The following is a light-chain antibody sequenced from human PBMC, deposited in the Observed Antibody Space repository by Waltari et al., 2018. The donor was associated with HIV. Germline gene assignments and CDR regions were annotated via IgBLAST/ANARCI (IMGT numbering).Light chain of an antibody. CDR1: SSDVGGYNY. Sequence: QSALTQPPSASGSPGQSVTISCTGTSSDVGGYNYVSWYQQHPGKAPKLMIYEVSKRPSGVPDRFAGSKCGNAASLTVAGLQAEDEADYYCSSYAGSNMLFGGGTKLTVL. CDR2: EVS. V-gene: IGLV2-8*01. CDR3: SSYAGSNML. J-gene: IGLJ2*01.